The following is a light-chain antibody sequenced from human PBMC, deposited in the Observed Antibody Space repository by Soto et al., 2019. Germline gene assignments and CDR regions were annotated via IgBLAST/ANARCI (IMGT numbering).Light chain of an antibody. Sequence: DIQMTQSPSTLSASVGDRVTITCRASQSVDNWLAWYQQKPGNAPKVLIYKASSLESGVPSRFSGSGSGTEFTITISSLQPDDFATYYCQQYNSYSWTFGPGTKVEI. CDR2: KAS. V-gene: IGKV1-5*03. CDR3: QQYNSYSWT. J-gene: IGKJ1*01. CDR1: QSVDNW.